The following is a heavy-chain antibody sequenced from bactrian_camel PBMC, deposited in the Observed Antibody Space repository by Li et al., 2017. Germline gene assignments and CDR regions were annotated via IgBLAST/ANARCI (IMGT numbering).Heavy chain of an antibody. Sequence: HVQLVESGGGSVQTGGSLRLSCKPSFFILDDFDMMWYRQAPGNECKLVSSISGDGSTYYTDAVKGRFTISQNNAKNTVYLQMSSLKPEDTAVYYCAADILPTIWTMTGCGKEAFGRWGQGTQVTVS. V-gene: IGHV3S63*01. CDR2: ISGDGST. CDR3: AADILPTIWTMTGCGKEAFGR. CDR1: FFILDDFD. D-gene: IGHD4*01. J-gene: IGHJ6*01.